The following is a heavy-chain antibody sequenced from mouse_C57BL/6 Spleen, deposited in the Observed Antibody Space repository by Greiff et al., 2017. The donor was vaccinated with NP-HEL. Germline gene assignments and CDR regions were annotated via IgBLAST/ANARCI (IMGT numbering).Heavy chain of an antibody. Sequence: VQLQQPGAELVKPGASVKLSCKASGYTFTSYWMHWVKQRPGQGLEWIGMIHPNSGSTNYNEKFKSKATLTVDKSSSTAYMQLSSLTSEDSAVYYCARRSYYGSSYVWYFDVWGTGTTVTVSS. CDR1: GYTFTSYW. CDR2: IHPNSGST. V-gene: IGHV1-64*01. D-gene: IGHD1-1*01. CDR3: ARRSYYGSSYVWYFDV. J-gene: IGHJ1*03.